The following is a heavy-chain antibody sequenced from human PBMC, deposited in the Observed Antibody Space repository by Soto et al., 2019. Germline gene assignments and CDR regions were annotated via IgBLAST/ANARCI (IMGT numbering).Heavy chain of an antibody. D-gene: IGHD3-3*01. CDR2: IYYSGST. V-gene: IGHV4-39*01. Sequence: PSETLPLTSTVSGGSISNLSYCWSWIRQPPGKGLEWIGRIYYSGSTYYNPSLKSRVTISVDTSKNQFSLKLSSVTAADTAVYYCARHGGITIFGVVITPYYYYGMDVWGQGTTVTVSS. CDR3: ARHGGITIFGVVITPYYYYGMDV. CDR1: GGSISNLSYC. J-gene: IGHJ6*02.